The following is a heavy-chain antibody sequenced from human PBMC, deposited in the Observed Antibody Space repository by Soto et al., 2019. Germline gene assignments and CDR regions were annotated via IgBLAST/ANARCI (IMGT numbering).Heavy chain of an antibody. D-gene: IGHD6-19*01. CDR3: ARENSSGWYEAFDI. J-gene: IGHJ3*02. CDR1: GGSISSGGYY. CDR2: IYYSGST. V-gene: IGHV4-31*03. Sequence: SETLSLTCTVSGGSISSGGYYWSWIRQHPGKGLEWIGYIYYSGSTYYNPSLESRVTISVDTSKNQFSLKLSSVTAADTAVYYCARENSSGWYEAFDIWGQGTMVTVSS.